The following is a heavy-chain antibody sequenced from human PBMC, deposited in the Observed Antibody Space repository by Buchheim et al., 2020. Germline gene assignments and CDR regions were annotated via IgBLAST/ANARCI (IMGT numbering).Heavy chain of an antibody. J-gene: IGHJ4*02. CDR1: GFTFSSYW. CDR3: ARDRGWLQFDY. Sequence: EVQLVESGGGLVQPGGSLRLSCAASGFTFSSYWISWVRQAPGKGLEWVANIKEDGSEKYYVDSVKGRFTISRDNAKSSLYLQMNSLRVEDTAVYHCARDRGWLQFDYWGQGTL. V-gene: IGHV3-7*01. CDR2: IKEDGSEK. D-gene: IGHD6-19*01.